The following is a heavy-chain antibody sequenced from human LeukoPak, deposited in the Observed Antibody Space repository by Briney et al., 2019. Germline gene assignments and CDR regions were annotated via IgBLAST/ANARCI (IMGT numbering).Heavy chain of an antibody. D-gene: IGHD6-6*01. CDR2: IYYSGTT. J-gene: IGHJ6*03. Sequence: PSETLSLTCTVSGGSISSYYWGWIRQPPGKGLEWLGTIYYSGTTYYNPSLKSRVTISVDTSKNQFSLRLSSVTAADTAVYYCARDFSSSSSVYYYYYMDVWGKGTTVTVSS. CDR3: ARDFSSSSSVYYYYYMDV. CDR1: GGSISSYY. V-gene: IGHV4-39*07.